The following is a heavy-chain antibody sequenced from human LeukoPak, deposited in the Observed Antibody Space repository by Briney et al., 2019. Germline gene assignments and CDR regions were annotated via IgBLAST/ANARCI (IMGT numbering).Heavy chain of an antibody. CDR2: ISAYNGNT. Sequence: ASVKVSCKASGYTFTSYYMHWVRQAPGQGLEWMGWISAYNGNTNYAQKLQGRVTMTTDTSTSTAYMELRSLRSDDTAVYYCARTLYCSSTSCFKFDYWGQGTLVTVSS. J-gene: IGHJ4*02. D-gene: IGHD2-2*01. V-gene: IGHV1-18*04. CDR3: ARTLYCSSTSCFKFDY. CDR1: GYTFTSYY.